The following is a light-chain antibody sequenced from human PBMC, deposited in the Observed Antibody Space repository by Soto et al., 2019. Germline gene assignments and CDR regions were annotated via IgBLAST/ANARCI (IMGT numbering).Light chain of an antibody. CDR2: EVS. V-gene: IGLV2-23*02. CDR3: CSYAGSSTVV. CDR1: SSDVGSYNL. Sequence: QSVLTQPASVSGSPGQSITISCTGTSSDVGSYNLVSWYQQHPGKAPKLMIYEVSKRPSGVSNRFSGSKSGNTASLTLSGLQAEDEADYYCCSYAGSSTVVFGGGTKLTVL. J-gene: IGLJ2*01.